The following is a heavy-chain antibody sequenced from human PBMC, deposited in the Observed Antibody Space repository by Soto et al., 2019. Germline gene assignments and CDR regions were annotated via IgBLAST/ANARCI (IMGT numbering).Heavy chain of an antibody. Sequence: PVGSLRLSCTASGFTFTSYDMHWVRQATGKGLEWVSAIGTAGVTYYTGSAKGRFTISRENAKNSLSLQMNSLRAGDTAVYYCARDRPYYDSNGYSYYYGMDVWGQGTTVTVSS. V-gene: IGHV3-13*01. CDR2: IGTAGVT. J-gene: IGHJ6*02. D-gene: IGHD3-22*01. CDR3: ARDRPYYDSNGYSYYYGMDV. CDR1: GFTFTSYD.